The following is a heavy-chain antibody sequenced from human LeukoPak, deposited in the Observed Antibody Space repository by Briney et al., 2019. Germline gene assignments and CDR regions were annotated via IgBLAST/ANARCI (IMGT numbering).Heavy chain of an antibody. CDR1: GFTFNDAW. D-gene: IGHD6-13*01. CDR3: ARELYVVAAAGYDY. CDR2: ISSSSSYI. J-gene: IGHJ4*02. V-gene: IGHV3-21*01. Sequence: GGSLRLSCAASGFTFNDAWMNWVRQAPGKGLEWVSSISSSSSYIYYADSVKGRFTISRDNAKNSLYLQMNSLRVEDTAVYYCARELYVVAAAGYDYWGQGTLVTVSS.